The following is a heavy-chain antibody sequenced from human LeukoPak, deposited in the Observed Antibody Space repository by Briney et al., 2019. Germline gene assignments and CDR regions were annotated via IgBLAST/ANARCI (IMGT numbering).Heavy chain of an antibody. CDR1: GGSISSSSYY. D-gene: IGHD1-26*01. V-gene: IGHV4-39*01. J-gene: IGHJ4*02. Sequence: KTSETLSVTCTVSGGSISSSSYYWGWIRQPPGKGLEWIGSIYYSGSTYYNPSLKSRVTISVDTSKNQFSLKLSSVTAADTAVYYCARQGSYRSDYWGQGTLVTVSS. CDR3: ARQGSYRSDY. CDR2: IYYSGST.